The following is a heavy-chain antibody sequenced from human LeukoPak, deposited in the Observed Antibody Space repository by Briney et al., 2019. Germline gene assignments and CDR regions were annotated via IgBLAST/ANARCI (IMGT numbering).Heavy chain of an antibody. Sequence: SETLSLTCTVSGYSISSGYYWGWIRQPPGKGLEWIGSIYHSGSTYYNPSLKSRVTISVDTSKNQFSLKLSSVTAADTAVYYCARVSGDTARGAFDIWGQGTMVTVSS. J-gene: IGHJ3*02. D-gene: IGHD5-18*01. CDR3: ARVSGDTARGAFDI. CDR1: GYSISSGYY. V-gene: IGHV4-38-2*02. CDR2: IYHSGST.